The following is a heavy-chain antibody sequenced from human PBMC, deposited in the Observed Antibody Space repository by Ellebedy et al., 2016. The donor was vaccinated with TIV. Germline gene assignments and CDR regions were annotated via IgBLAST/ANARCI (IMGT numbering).Heavy chain of an antibody. CDR2: IGPRSDYK. V-gene: IGHV3-23*01. CDR1: GFTFSNYA. Sequence: GESLKISCAASGFTFSNYAMAWVRQAPGKGLEWVSAIGPRSDYKFYADSVKGRITISRDNSENTLFLQMHSLRGEDTAVYYCAKELVRRDSLTFDYWGQGVLVTVSS. D-gene: IGHD3-10*01. CDR3: AKELVRRDSLTFDY. J-gene: IGHJ4*02.